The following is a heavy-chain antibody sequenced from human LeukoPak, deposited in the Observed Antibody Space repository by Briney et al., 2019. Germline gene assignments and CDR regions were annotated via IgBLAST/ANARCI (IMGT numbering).Heavy chain of an antibody. CDR1: GFTFSSNW. D-gene: IGHD1-26*01. Sequence: GGSLRISCAASGFTFSSNWMYWVRQAPGKGLVWVSRINSDGSSTSYADSVKGRFTISRDNAKNTLYLLMNSLRAEDTAVYYCARGQQSGSYFYYGLDVWGQGTTVTVSS. CDR2: INSDGSST. CDR3: ARGQQSGSYFYYGLDV. V-gene: IGHV3-74*01. J-gene: IGHJ6*02.